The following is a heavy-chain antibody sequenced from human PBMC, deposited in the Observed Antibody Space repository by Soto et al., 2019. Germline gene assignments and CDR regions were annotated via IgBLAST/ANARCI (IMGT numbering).Heavy chain of an antibody. CDR3: AKNQERELPRVIDF. V-gene: IGHV3-23*01. D-gene: IGHD1-7*01. Sequence: EVQLLESGGGLVQPGGSLRLSCTVSGVTFSNYAMNWVRQAPGKGLEWVSSLSGSGGTTYYADSVKGRFIISRDRSKNTLYLQMSSLRAEDTALYYCAKNQERELPRVIDFWGQGTLVTVSS. CDR1: GVTFSNYA. CDR2: LSGSGGTT. J-gene: IGHJ4*02.